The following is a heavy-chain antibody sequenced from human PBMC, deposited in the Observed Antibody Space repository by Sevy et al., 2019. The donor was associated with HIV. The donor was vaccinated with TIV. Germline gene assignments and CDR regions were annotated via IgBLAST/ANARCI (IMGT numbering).Heavy chain of an antibody. CDR3: AKDRRPYCSSTSCYLDY. D-gene: IGHD2-2*01. Sequence: GGSLRLSCAASGFTFSSYCMHWVRQAPGKGLEWVAFIRYDGSNKYYADSVKGRFTISRDNSKNTLYVQMNSLRAEDTAVYYCAKDRRPYCSSTSCYLDYWGQGTLVTVSS. J-gene: IGHJ4*02. CDR2: IRYDGSNK. CDR1: GFTFSSYC. V-gene: IGHV3-30*02.